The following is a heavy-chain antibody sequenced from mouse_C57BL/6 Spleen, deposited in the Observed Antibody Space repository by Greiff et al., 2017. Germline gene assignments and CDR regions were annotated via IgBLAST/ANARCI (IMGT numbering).Heavy chain of an antibody. Sequence: EVMLVESGGGLVQPGGSLKLSCAASGFTFSDSYMYWVRQTPEKRLEWVAYISNGGGSTYYPDTVKGRFTISRDNAKNTLYLQMSRLKSEDTAMYYCARHEAMDYWGQGTSVTVSS. CDR2: ISNGGGST. J-gene: IGHJ4*01. V-gene: IGHV5-12*01. CDR1: GFTFSDSY. CDR3: ARHEAMDY.